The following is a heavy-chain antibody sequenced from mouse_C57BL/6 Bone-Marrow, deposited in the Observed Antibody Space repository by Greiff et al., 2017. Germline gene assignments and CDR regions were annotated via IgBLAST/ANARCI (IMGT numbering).Heavy chain of an antibody. V-gene: IGHV5-4*01. CDR3: ARDRYGNYYVDY. CDR1: GFTFSSYA. J-gene: IGHJ2*01. D-gene: IGHD2-10*02. CDR2: ISDGGSYT. Sequence: EVMLVESGGGLVKPGGSLKLSCAASGFTFSSYAMSWVRQTPEKRLEWVATISDGGSYTYYPDNVKGRFTISRDNAKNNLYLQMSHLKSEDTAMYYCARDRYGNYYVDYWGQGTTLTVSS.